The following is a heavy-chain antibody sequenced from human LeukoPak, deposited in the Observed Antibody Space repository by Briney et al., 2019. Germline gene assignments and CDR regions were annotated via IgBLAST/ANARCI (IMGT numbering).Heavy chain of an antibody. J-gene: IGHJ6*03. V-gene: IGHV3-74*01. Sequence: AGGSLRLSCAASGFTFSSYWMHWVRHAPGKGLVWVSRINSDGSSTSYADSVKGRFTISRDNAKNTLYLQMNSLRAEDTAVYYCARGDDDYGDYYYYYMDVWGKRTTVTVSS. D-gene: IGHD4-17*01. CDR3: ARGDDDYGDYYYYYMDV. CDR1: GFTFSSYW. CDR2: INSDGSST.